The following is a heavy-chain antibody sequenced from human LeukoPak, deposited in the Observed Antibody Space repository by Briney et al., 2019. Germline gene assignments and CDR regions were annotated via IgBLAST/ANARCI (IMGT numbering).Heavy chain of an antibody. CDR3: ARGRGYGDSNNWFDP. Sequence: KPGGSLRLSCAASRFTFNNYAMTWVRQAPGKGLEWVSAIDGNGISTYYADSVKGRFSISRDNSKNALYLQMNSLRAEDTAVYYCARGRGYGDSNNWFDPWGQGTLVTVSS. V-gene: IGHV3-23*01. J-gene: IGHJ5*02. CDR1: RFTFNNYA. CDR2: IDGNGIST. D-gene: IGHD4-17*01.